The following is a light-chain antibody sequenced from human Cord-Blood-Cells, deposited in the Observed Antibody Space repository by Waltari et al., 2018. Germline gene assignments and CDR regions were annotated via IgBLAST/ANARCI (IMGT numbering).Light chain of an antibody. Sequence: SDLTHPPPLSVSPGRPVSLPRSGDDLPKQPAFCYQQTPGQAPVLVIYKDSERPSGIPERFSGSSSGTTVTLTISGVQAEDEADDYCQSGDGSGTYWVFGGGTKLTVL. CDR1: DLPKQP. CDR2: KDS. V-gene: IGLV3-25*03. J-gene: IGLJ3*02. CDR3: QSGDGSGTYWV.